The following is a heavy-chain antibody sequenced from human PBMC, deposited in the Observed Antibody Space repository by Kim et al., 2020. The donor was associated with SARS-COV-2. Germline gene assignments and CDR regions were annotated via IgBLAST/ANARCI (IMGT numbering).Heavy chain of an antibody. CDR2: IFGSGYGT. V-gene: IGHV3-23*01. J-gene: IGHJ2*01. CDR1: SSNAA. CDR3: AKHLHVSSVTFYWYFVL. D-gene: IGHD6-13*01. Sequence: GGSLRLSCAAASSNAAMSWVRQVPGKGLEWVSGIFGSGYGTYYADSVKGRFTISRDNFQKMVYLQMDNLRVEDTAVYYCAKHLHVSSVTFYWYFVLWGRGTVVTVSS.